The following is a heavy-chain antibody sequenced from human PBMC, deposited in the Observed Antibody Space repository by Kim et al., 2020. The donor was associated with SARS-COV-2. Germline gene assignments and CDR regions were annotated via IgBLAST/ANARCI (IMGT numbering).Heavy chain of an antibody. CDR3: ARRSGNWNYYYYYGMDV. CDR2: INSDGSST. J-gene: IGHJ6*02. Sequence: GGSLRLSCAASGFTFSSYWMHWVRQAPGKGLVWVSRINSDGSSTSYADSVKGRFTISRDNAKNTLYLQMNSLRAEDTAVYYCARRSGNWNYYYYYGMDVWGQGTTVTVSS. D-gene: IGHD1-1*01. CDR1: GFTFSSYW. V-gene: IGHV3-74*01.